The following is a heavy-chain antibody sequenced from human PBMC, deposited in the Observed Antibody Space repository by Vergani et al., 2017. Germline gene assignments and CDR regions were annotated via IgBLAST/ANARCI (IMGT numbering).Heavy chain of an antibody. V-gene: IGHV3-21*01. D-gene: IGHD4-17*01. J-gene: IGHJ5*02. CDR2: ISSSSSYI. Sequence: EVQLVESGGGLVKPGGSLRLSCAASGFTFSSYSMNWVRQAPGKGLEWVSSISSSSSYIYYADSVKGRFTISRENAKNSLYLQMNSLRAEDTAVYYCARDHLDQVTLYLATVTTVNWFDPWGQGTLVTVSS. CDR1: GFTFSSYS. CDR3: ARDHLDQVTLYLATVTTVNWFDP.